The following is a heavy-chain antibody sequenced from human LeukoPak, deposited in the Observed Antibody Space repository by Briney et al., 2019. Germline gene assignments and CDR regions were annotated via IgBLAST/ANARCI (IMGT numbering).Heavy chain of an antibody. Sequence: SETLSLTCAVYGGSFSGYYWSWIRQPPGKGLEWIGEINHSGSTNYNPSLKSRVTISVDTSKNQFSLKLSSVTAADTAVYYCARPQYCSSTSCFYYFDYWGQGTLVTVSS. J-gene: IGHJ4*02. D-gene: IGHD2-2*01. CDR3: ARPQYCSSTSCFYYFDY. V-gene: IGHV4-34*01. CDR2: INHSGST. CDR1: GGSFSGYY.